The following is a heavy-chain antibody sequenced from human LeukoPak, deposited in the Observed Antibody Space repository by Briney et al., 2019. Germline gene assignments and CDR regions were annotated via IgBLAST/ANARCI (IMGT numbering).Heavy chain of an antibody. Sequence: GGTLRLSCEASGFTFSSSGMTWVRQAPGKGLEWVSSISGSGGSTYYADSVKGRFTISRDNSKNTLYLQMNSLTAEDTAIYYCAKATGTLGNWGQGTLVTVSS. D-gene: IGHD1-1*01. V-gene: IGHV3-23*01. CDR3: AKATGTLGN. CDR2: ISGSGGST. CDR1: GFTFSSSG. J-gene: IGHJ4*02.